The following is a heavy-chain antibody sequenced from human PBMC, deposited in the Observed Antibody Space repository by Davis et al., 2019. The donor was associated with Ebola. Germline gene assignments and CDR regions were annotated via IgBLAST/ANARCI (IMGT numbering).Heavy chain of an antibody. Sequence: AASVKVSCKASGGTFSSYAISWVRQAPGQGLEWMGGIIPIFGTANYAQKFQGRVTITADESTSTTYMELSSLRSEDTAVYYCAREAGYSSGWPYFDYWGRGTLVTVSS. CDR1: GGTFSSYA. CDR3: AREAGYSSGWPYFDY. D-gene: IGHD6-19*01. J-gene: IGHJ4*02. CDR2: IIPIFGTA. V-gene: IGHV1-69*13.